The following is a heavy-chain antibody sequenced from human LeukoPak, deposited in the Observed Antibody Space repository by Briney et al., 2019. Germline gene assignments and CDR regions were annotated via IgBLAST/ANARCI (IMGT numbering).Heavy chain of an antibody. J-gene: IGHJ4*02. D-gene: IGHD5-18*01. CDR1: GYTFTSYD. V-gene: IGHV1-8*01. CDR3: ARGDSTAMAIDY. CDR2: MNPNSGNT. Sequence: ASVKVSCKASGYTFTSYDINWVRQATGQGLEWMGWMNPNSGNTGYAQKFQGRVTMTRNTSIRTAYMELSSLRSEDTAVYYCARGDSTAMAIDYWGQGTPVTVSS.